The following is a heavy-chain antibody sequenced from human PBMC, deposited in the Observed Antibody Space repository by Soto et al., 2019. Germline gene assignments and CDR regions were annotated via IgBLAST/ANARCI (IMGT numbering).Heavy chain of an antibody. V-gene: IGHV4-39*01. J-gene: IGHJ4*02. CDR2: IYYSGST. CDR3: ATLGAARPFDY. D-gene: IGHD6-6*01. CDR1: GGSISSSSYY. Sequence: SETLSLTCTVSGGSISSSSYYWGWIRQPPGKGLEWIGSIYYSGSTYYNPSLKSRVTISVGTSKNQFSLKLSSVTAADTAVYYCATLGAARPFDYWGQGTLVTVSS.